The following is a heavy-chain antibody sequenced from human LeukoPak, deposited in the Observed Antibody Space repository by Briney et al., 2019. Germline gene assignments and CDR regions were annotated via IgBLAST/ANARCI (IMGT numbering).Heavy chain of an antibody. D-gene: IGHD6-19*01. Sequence: SQTLSLTCTVSGGSISSGGYYWSWIRQHPGKGLEWIGYIYYSGSTYYNPSLKSRVTISVDTSKNQFSLKLSSVTAADTAVYYRAKLRSRYSSGWYAPSWFDPWGQGTLVTVSS. CDR2: IYYSGST. V-gene: IGHV4-31*03. CDR3: AKLRSRYSSGWYAPSWFDP. CDR1: GGSISSGGYY. J-gene: IGHJ5*02.